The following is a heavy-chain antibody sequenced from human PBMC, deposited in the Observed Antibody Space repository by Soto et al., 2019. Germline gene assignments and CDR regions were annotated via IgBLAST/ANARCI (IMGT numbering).Heavy chain of an antibody. CDR1: GYTFTSYY. D-gene: IGHD2-8*01. CDR2: INPSGGST. CDR3: ASVRYCTNGVCYTDYYGMDV. Sequence: ASVKVPCKASGYTFTSYYMHWVRQAPGQGLEWMGIINPSGGSTSYAQKFQGRVTMTRDTSTSTVYMELSSLRSEDTAVYYCASVRYCTNGVCYTDYYGMDVWGQGTTVTVSS. J-gene: IGHJ6*02. V-gene: IGHV1-46*01.